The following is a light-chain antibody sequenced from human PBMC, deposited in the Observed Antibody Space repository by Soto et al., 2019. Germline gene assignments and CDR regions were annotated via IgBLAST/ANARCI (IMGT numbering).Light chain of an antibody. CDR2: VNN. CDR1: SSNIGAGYD. V-gene: IGLV1-40*01. CDR3: QSDDSSRSEVV. Sequence: QSVLTQPPSVSGAPGQRVTISCTGSSSNIGAGYDVHWYQQLPGTAPKLLIYVNNNRPSGVPDRFSGAKSGTSASLASTGLQAEDEAEYYGQSDDSSRSEVVFGGGTQLAVL. J-gene: IGLJ2*01.